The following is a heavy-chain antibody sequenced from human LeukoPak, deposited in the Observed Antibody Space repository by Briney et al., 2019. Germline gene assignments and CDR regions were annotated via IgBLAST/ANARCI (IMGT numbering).Heavy chain of an antibody. CDR1: RFTFSSYW. D-gene: IGHD3-3*01. CDR2: IKQDGSEK. CDR3: ARIKDFWGGCIPSGRGGHFDY. Sequence: GGSLRLSCAASRFTFSSYWMSWVRQAPGKGLEWVANIKQDGSEKYYVDSVKGRFTISRDNAKNSLYLQMNSLRADDTAVYYCARIKDFWGGCIPSGRGGHFDYWGQGTLVTVSS. V-gene: IGHV3-7*01. J-gene: IGHJ4*02.